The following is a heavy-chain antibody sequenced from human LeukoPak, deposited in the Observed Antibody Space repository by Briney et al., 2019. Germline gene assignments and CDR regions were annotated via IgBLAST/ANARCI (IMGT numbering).Heavy chain of an antibody. CDR2: INSDGSST. V-gene: IGHV3-74*01. D-gene: IGHD1-26*01. CDR3: ASTGIVGATSWI. CDR1: GFTFSSNW. Sequence: PGGSLRLSCAASGFTFSSNWMHWVRQAPGKGLVWVSRINSDGSSTDYADSVKGRFTISRDNAKNTLYLQMNSLRAEDTAVYYCASTGIVGATSWIWGQGTMVTVSS. J-gene: IGHJ3*02.